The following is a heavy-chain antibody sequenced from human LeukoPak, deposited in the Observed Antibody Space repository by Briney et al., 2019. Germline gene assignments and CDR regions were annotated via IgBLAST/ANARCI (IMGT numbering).Heavy chain of an antibody. D-gene: IGHD5-18*01. J-gene: IGHJ4*02. Sequence: SGPALVKPTQTLTLTCTFSGFSLRTRGMRVSWIRQPPGKALEWLARIDWDDDKFYSTSLKTRLTISKDTSKNQVVLTMTNMDPVDTATYYCARGSYGYGGYFDYWGQGTLVTVSS. CDR2: IDWDDDK. CDR1: GFSLRTRGMR. V-gene: IGHV2-70*04. CDR3: ARGSYGYGGYFDY.